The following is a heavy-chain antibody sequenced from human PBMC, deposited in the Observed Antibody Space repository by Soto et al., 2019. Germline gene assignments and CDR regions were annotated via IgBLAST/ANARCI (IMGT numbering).Heavy chain of an antibody. V-gene: IGHV4-4*07. J-gene: IGHJ6*02. CDR1: DDFISSYY. CDR2: VSTNGAT. Sequence: SETLSLTCTVSDDFISSYYWNWIRQPAGKGLEWIGRVSTNGATNYNPSLESRVTMPVDTSKNQFSLKLTSVTAADTAVYFCARADYDILPGSYAMDVWGQGTKVIV. CDR3: ARADYDILPGSYAMDV. D-gene: IGHD3-9*01.